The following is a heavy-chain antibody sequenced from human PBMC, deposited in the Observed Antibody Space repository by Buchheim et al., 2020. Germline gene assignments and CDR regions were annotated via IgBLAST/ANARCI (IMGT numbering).Heavy chain of an antibody. D-gene: IGHD2-21*02. CDR1: GFSFSDYS. CDR2: INGRSSNV. CDR3: ARDHCGGDCRLDY. Sequence: VHLVESGGGLVQPGGSLRLSCAASGFSFSDYSMNWVRQAPGKGLEWISYINGRSSNVKYADSVKGRFTISRDNGKSSLYLQLSSLRAEDTAVYYCARDHCGGDCRLDYWGQGTL. J-gene: IGHJ4*02. V-gene: IGHV3-48*01.